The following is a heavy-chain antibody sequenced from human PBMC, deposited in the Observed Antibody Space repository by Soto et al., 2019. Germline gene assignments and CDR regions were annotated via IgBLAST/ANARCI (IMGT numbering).Heavy chain of an antibody. CDR1: GFIFTNFW. CDR3: AKDSWYFDL. V-gene: IGHV3-74*01. CDR2: IDTSGSST. J-gene: IGHJ4*02. D-gene: IGHD6-13*01. Sequence: PGGALRLSCEASGFIFTNFWMHWVRQVPGKGLVWVSRIDTSGSSTSYADSVKGRFTISRDNAKNPASLQMNSLRAEDTGVYYCAKDSWYFDLWSQGSLVTVSS.